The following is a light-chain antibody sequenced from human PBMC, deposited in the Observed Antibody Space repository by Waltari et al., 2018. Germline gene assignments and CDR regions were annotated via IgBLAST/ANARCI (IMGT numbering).Light chain of an antibody. V-gene: IGKV1-5*03. CDR2: KAS. CDR1: QSISSW. J-gene: IGKJ2*01. Sequence: DIQMTQSPSPLSASVGDSVTITCRASQSISSWLAWYQQKPGKAPKLLIYKASSLESGVPSRFSGSGSGTEFTLTISSLQPDDFATYYCQQYNTQYTFGQGTKLEIK. CDR3: QQYNTQYT.